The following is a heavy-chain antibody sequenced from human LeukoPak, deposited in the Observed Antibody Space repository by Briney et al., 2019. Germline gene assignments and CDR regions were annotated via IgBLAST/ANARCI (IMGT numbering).Heavy chain of an antibody. J-gene: IGHJ5*02. CDR1: GGSISSGSYY. CDR3: ARTYGGNSSGWFDP. V-gene: IGHV4-61*02. Sequence: SETLSLTCTVSGGSISSGSYYWSWIRQPAGKGLEWIGRIYTSGSTNYNPPLKSRVTISVDTSKNQFSLKLSSVTAADTAVYYCARTYGGNSSGWFDPWGQGTLVTVSS. CDR2: IYTSGST. D-gene: IGHD4-23*01.